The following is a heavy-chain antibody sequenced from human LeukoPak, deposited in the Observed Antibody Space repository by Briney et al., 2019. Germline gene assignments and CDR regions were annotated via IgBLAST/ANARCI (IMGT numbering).Heavy chain of an antibody. D-gene: IGHD4/OR15-4a*01. J-gene: IGHJ5*02. Sequence: GGSLRHSCEASGFAFSNHAMTWVRQAPWEGLQWVSTISDTGRTTFYRDSVRGRFTISRDISNNTLYLEMDGLRADDTAVYSGARGGAYDYGVLDAWGQGTLVTVSS. CDR1: GFAFSNHA. V-gene: IGHV3-23*01. CDR2: ISDTGRTT. CDR3: ARGGAYDYGVLDA.